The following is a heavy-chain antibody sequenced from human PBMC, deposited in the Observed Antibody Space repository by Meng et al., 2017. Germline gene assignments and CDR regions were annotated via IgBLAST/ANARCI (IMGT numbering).Heavy chain of an antibody. CDR3: ARAQQWLVPYWFDP. J-gene: IGHJ5*02. D-gene: IGHD6-19*01. CDR1: GGSISSYY. Sequence: GSLRLSCTVSGGSISSYYWSWIRQPPGKGLEWIGYIYYSGSTNYNPPLKSRVTISVDKSKNQFSLKLSSVTAADTAVYYCARAQQWLVPYWFDPWGQGTLVTVSS. V-gene: IGHV4-59*12. CDR2: IYYSGST.